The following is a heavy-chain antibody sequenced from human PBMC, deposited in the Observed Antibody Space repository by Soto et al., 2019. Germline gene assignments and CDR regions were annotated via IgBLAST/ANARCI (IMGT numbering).Heavy chain of an antibody. CDR3: ARDLLLWFGELGYYYYGMDV. CDR1: GVTVNKYG. CDR2: IWYDGSKK. J-gene: IGHJ6*02. Sequence: GGSLRLSCAVSGVTVNKYGMHWVRQSPGKGLEWVAVIWYDGSKKYYADSVKGRFTISRDNSKNTLHLQMDSLRAEDTAMYYCARDLLLWFGELGYYYYGMDVWGQGTTVTVSS. V-gene: IGHV3-33*01. D-gene: IGHD3-10*01.